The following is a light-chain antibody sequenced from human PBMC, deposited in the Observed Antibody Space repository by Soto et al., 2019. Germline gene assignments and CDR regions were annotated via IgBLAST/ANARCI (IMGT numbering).Light chain of an antibody. CDR2: EVS. CDR1: SSDVGDYNY. V-gene: IGLV2-14*01. Sequence: QSALTQPASVSGSPGQSITISCTGTSSDVGDYNYVSWYQQHPGKVPKLMIYEVSNRPSGVSNRFSGSKSGNTASLTISRLQAEDEAHYYCTSYTTSSTWVFGGGTQLTVL. J-gene: IGLJ3*02. CDR3: TSYTTSSTWV.